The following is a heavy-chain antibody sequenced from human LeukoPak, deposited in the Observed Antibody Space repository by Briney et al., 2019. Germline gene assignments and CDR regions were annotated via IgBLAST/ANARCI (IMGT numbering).Heavy chain of an antibody. Sequence: PSETLSLTCAVYGGSFSGYYWSWIRQPPGKGLEWIGEINHSGSTNYNPSLKSRVTISVDTSKNQFSLKLSSVTAADTAVYYCARGGEDIVVVFGNGMDVWGQGTTVTVSS. CDR3: ARGGEDIVVVFGNGMDV. J-gene: IGHJ6*02. V-gene: IGHV4-34*01. CDR2: INHSGST. D-gene: IGHD2-15*01. CDR1: GGSFSGYY.